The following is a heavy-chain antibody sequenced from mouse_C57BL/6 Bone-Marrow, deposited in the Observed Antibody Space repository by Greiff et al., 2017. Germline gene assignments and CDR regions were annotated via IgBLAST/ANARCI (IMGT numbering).Heavy chain of an antibody. CDR2: MHPNGGSP. Sequence: QVQLQQPGAELVKPGASVKLSCKASGYTFTNYWMHWVKQRPGQGLEWIGMMHPNGGSPDYNEKFKSEATLSVVKSSRTAYMELSSLTSEDSAVYYCARSYDYDDYTMDYWGQGTSVTASS. D-gene: IGHD2-4*01. CDR3: ARSYDYDDYTMDY. CDR1: GYTFTNYW. V-gene: IGHV1-64*01. J-gene: IGHJ4*01.